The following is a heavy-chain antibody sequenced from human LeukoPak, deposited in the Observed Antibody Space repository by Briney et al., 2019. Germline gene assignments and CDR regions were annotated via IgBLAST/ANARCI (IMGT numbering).Heavy chain of an antibody. J-gene: IGHJ4*02. D-gene: IGHD2-2*01. Sequence: GSLRLSCAASGFTVSSNYMSWVRQAPGKGLEWVSVIYSGGSTYYADSVKGRFTISRDNSKNTLYLQMNSLRAEDTAVYYCARSRVRRGPAAFDYWGQGTLVTVSS. CDR2: IYSGGST. V-gene: IGHV3-53*01. CDR3: ARSRVRRGPAAFDY. CDR1: GFTVSSNY.